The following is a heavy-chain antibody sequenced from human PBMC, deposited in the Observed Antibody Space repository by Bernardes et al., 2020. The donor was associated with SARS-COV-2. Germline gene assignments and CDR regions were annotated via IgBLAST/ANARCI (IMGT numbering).Heavy chain of an antibody. CDR2: IYWDDDK. J-gene: IGHJ4*02. D-gene: IGHD3-3*01. CDR3: AHSGRITIFGVVNSYYFDY. V-gene: IGHV2-5*02. Sequence: SGPTLVKPTQTLTLTCTFSGFSLSTSGVGVGWIRQPPGKALEWLAPIYWDDDKRYSPSLKSRLTITNDTSKNQVVLTMTNMDPVDTATYYCAHSGRITIFGVVNSYYFDYWGQGTLVTVSS. CDR1: GFSLSTSGVG.